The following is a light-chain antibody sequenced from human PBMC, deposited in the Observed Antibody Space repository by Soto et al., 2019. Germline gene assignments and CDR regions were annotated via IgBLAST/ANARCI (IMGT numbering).Light chain of an antibody. J-gene: IGLJ3*02. CDR3: ASHASFYTWV. Sequence: QPVLTQPASVSGSPGQSISISCAGTSSDVGGYNYVSWYQQHPGKPPQLIIFEVSNRPSGVSHRFSASKSGNTASLTISGLQAEDEADYFCASHASFYTWVFGGGTKVTVL. CDR2: EVS. V-gene: IGLV2-14*01. CDR1: SSDVGGYNY.